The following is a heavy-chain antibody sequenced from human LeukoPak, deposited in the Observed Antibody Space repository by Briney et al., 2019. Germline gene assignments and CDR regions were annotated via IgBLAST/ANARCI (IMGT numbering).Heavy chain of an antibody. CDR1: GYTFTGYY. V-gene: IGHV1-2*02. J-gene: IGHJ4*02. D-gene: IGHD2-2*01. Sequence: GASVKVSCTASGYTFTGYYMHWVRQAPGQGLEWMGWINPNSDGTNYAQKFQGRVTMTRDTSISTAYMELSRLRSDDTAVYYCASGVPAALPDYWGQGTLVTLSS. CDR3: ASGVPAALPDY. CDR2: INPNSDGT.